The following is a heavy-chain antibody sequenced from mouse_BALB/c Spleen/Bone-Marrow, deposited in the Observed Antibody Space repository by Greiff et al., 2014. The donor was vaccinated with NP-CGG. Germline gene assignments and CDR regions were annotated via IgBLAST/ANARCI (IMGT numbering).Heavy chain of an antibody. CDR3: TREGLYVGYDVPMDY. V-gene: IGHV1-15*01. Sequence: QVQLQQSGAELVRPGASVTLSCKASGYKFTDYEMHWVKQTPVHGLEWIGSIDPETGGTAYNPNFKGKATLTADRSSTTAYLELRSRTLEDADVYYYTREGLYVGYDVPMDYWGQGTSVTVSS. CDR2: IDPETGGT. D-gene: IGHD2-2*01. CDR1: GYKFTDYE. J-gene: IGHJ4*01.